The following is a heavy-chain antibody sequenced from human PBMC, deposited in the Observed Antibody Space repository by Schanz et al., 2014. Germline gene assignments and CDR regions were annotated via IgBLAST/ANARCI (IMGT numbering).Heavy chain of an antibody. CDR1: GYTFINSD. V-gene: IGHV1-46*01. J-gene: IGHJ4*02. D-gene: IGHD5-12*01. CDR3: ARAAYGGYTSTPLRY. Sequence: QVQLVQSGAEVKNPGASVKVSCKASGYTFINSDINWVRQAPGQGLEWMGIINPTGGSTSYAQRFQGRVTVTRDTSTSTVYMELSSLRSEDTAVYYCARAAYGGYTSTPLRYWGQGTLVTVSS. CDR2: INPTGGST.